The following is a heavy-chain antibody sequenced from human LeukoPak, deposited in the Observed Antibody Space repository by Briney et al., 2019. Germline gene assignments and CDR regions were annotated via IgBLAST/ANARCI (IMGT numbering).Heavy chain of an antibody. CDR3: ARDQRSGSGTYRYDF. Sequence: GGSLRLSCAASGFTFSSYSMNWVRQAPGKGLEWVSYIRSTSSTIYYADSVKGRFTISRDNAKNSLYLQMNSLRVEDTAVYYCARDQRSGSGTYRYDFWGRETLVTVSS. D-gene: IGHD3-10*01. V-gene: IGHV3-48*04. CDR1: GFTFSSYS. J-gene: IGHJ4*02. CDR2: IRSTSSTI.